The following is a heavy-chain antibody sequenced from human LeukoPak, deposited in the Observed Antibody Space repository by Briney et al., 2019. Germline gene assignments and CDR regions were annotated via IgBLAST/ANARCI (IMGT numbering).Heavy chain of an antibody. V-gene: IGHV4-34*01. CDR1: GGSFSGYY. J-gene: IGHJ5*02. Sequence: SETLSLTCAVYGGSFSGYYWSWVRQPPGKWLEWIGEINHSGSTNYNPSFKSRVAISVDTSRNQLSLKLSSVTAADTAVYYCARGPDSGSYFAWFDPWGQGTLVTVSS. D-gene: IGHD3-10*01. CDR3: ARGPDSGSYFAWFDP. CDR2: INHSGST.